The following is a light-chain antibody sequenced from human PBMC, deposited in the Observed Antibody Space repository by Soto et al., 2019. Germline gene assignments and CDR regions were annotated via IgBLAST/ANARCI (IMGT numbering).Light chain of an antibody. J-gene: IGKJ1*01. CDR2: GAS. CDR1: QSVSNSY. Sequence: EIVLTQSPGTLSLSPGERATLSCGASQSVSNSYLAWYQHKPGQAPRLLIYGASSRATGIPDRFIGSGSGTDFTLTISRLEPEDFAVYYCQQYGSSPQTFGQGTKVENK. CDR3: QQYGSSPQT. V-gene: IGKV3-20*01.